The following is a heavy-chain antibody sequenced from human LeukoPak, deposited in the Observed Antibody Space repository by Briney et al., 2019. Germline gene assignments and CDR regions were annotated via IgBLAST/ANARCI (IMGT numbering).Heavy chain of an antibody. CDR2: IYTSGST. D-gene: IGHD6-13*01. Sequence: PSETLSLTCTVSGGSISSYYWSWIRQPAGKGLEWIGRIYTSGSTNYNPSLKSRVTMSVDTSKNQFSLKLSSVTAADTAVYYCASVMYSSSWFPPFDPWGQGTLVTVSS. V-gene: IGHV4-4*07. J-gene: IGHJ5*02. CDR1: GGSISSYY. CDR3: ASVMYSSSWFPPFDP.